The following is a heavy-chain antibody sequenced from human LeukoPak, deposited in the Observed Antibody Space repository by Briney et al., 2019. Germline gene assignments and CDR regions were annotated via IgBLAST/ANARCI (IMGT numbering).Heavy chain of an antibody. Sequence: GGSLRLSCAASGFTFSSYSMNWVRQAPGKGLEWVSSVGGTSGYIFYADSAKGRFTISRDNARNSLYLQMHSLRAEDTALYYCARGRANGYVIGDAFDIWGQGTVVTVSS. D-gene: IGHD5-18*01. CDR1: GFTFSSYS. V-gene: IGHV3-21*01. CDR3: ARGRANGYVIGDAFDI. J-gene: IGHJ3*02. CDR2: VGGTSGYI.